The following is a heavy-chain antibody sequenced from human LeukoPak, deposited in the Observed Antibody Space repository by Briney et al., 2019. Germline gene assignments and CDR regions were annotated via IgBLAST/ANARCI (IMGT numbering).Heavy chain of an antibody. CDR2: IYWDDDK. V-gene: IGHV2-5*02. CDR3: AHSYDYVWGSYRYTGYFDY. J-gene: IGHJ4*02. Sequence: SGPTLVNPTQTLTLTCTFSGFSFSTSGVGMGWIRQPPGKALEWLALIYWDDDKRYSPSLKSRLTITEDTSKNQVVLTMTNMDPVDTATYYCAHSYDYVWGSYRYTGYFDYWGQGTLVTVSS. D-gene: IGHD3-16*02. CDR1: GFSFSTSGVG.